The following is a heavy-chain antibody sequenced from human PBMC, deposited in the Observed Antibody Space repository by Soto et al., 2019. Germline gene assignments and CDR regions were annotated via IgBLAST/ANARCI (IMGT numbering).Heavy chain of an antibody. CDR2: INPSGGST. CDR3: ARDLVRVAAGAYHYYGMAV. J-gene: IGHJ6*02. Sequence: ASVKVSCKASGYTFTHYYIHWVRQAPGQGLEWMGMINPSGGSTSYAQKFQGRLTMTTDTSTNTVYMELSSLRSEDTAVYYCARDLVRVAAGAYHYYGMAVWGQGTTVTVSS. V-gene: IGHV1-46*01. CDR1: GYTFTHYY. D-gene: IGHD6-19*01.